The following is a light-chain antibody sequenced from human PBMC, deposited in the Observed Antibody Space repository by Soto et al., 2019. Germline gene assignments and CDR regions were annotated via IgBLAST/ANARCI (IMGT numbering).Light chain of an antibody. CDR1: STDIGSYNR. J-gene: IGLJ1*01. CDR3: SSYTSGSTYV. CDR2: EVS. Sequence: QSALTQPPSVSGSPVQSVTISCTGTSTDIGSYNRVSWYQQPPGTAPKLMIYEVSNRPSGVPDRFSGSKSGNTASLTISGLQAEDDADYYCSSYTSGSTYVFGTGTKVTVL. V-gene: IGLV2-18*02.